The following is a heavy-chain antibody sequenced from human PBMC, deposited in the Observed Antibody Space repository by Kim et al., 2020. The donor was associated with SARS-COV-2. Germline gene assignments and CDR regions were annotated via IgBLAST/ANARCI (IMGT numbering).Heavy chain of an antibody. Sequence: TNNPTLKSGVTISVDTSKTQVSLKLSSVTAADTAVYYCARENGGFGGFDYWGQGTLVTVSS. V-gene: IGHV4-59*01. D-gene: IGHD3-10*01. J-gene: IGHJ4*02. CDR3: ARENGGFGGFDY.